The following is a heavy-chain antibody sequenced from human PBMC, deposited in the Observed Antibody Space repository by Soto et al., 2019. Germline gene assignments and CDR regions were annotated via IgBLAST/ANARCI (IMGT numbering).Heavy chain of an antibody. CDR1: GYMFTNYA. CDR2: INAGNGNT. J-gene: IGHJ6*02. Sequence: ASVKVSCKASGYMFTNYAMHWVRQAPGQRLEWMGRINAGNGNTEYSQKFQGRVTITSDTSASTAYMELSSLRSEDTAVYFCARVGAYYYETYGMDVWGQGITVTVSS. V-gene: IGHV1-3*01. CDR3: ARVGAYYYETYGMDV. D-gene: IGHD3-22*01.